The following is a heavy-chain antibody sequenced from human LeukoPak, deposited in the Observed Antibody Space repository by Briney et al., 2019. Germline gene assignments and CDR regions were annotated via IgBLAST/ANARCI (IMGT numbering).Heavy chain of an antibody. Sequence: PGGSLRLSCATSAFTFSSYWMHWVRQAPGKGLVWVSRINSDGSSRSYSDSVQARFTISRDDAKNTLYLQMSSLSVDDTAIYYCTRGSPGYSSSWLDFWGQGILVTVS. V-gene: IGHV3-74*01. J-gene: IGHJ4*02. CDR3: TRGSPGYSSSWLDF. D-gene: IGHD6-13*01. CDR2: INSDGSSR. CDR1: AFTFSSYW.